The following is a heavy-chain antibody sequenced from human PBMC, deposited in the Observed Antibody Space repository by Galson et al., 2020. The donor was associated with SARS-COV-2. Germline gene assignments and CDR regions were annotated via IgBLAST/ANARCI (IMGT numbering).Heavy chain of an antibody. V-gene: IGHV1-69*13. CDR3: ARDRGFDCSGGSCYSGSPDWFDP. CDR2: IIPIFGTA. CDR1: GGTFISYA. Sequence: SVKVSCKASGGTFISYAISWVRQAPGQGLEWMGGIIPIFGTANYAQKFQGRVTITADESTSTAYMELSSLRSEDTAAYYCARDRGFDCSGGSCYSGSPDWFDPWGQGTLVTVSS. J-gene: IGHJ5*02. D-gene: IGHD2-15*01.